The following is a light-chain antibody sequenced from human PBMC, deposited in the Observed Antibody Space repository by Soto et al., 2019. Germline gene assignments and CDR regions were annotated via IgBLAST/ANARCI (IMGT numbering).Light chain of an antibody. Sequence: DIQMTQSPSSLSASIGDRVTITCRPSQSISTYLHWYQQKPGEAPKLLISGASSLQSGIPSRFSGNGSGTEFTLSITSLQREDFAIYFCQLSYSTLYTFGQGTKLEIK. CDR3: QLSYSTLYT. CDR1: QSISTY. V-gene: IGKV1-39*01. CDR2: GAS. J-gene: IGKJ2*01.